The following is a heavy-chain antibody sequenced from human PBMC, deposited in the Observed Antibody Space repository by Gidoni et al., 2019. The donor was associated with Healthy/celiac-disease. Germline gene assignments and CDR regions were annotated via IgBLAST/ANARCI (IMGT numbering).Heavy chain of an antibody. Sequence: EVQLVESGGGLVQPGRSRRLSCDASGFPCSSYWKSWVRQAPGQGLGWVANIQQDGSANYYVDSVKCRFTISRDNSKHSLYLQMNSLRAEDTAVYYCARRNAIFGVVTDFDYWGQGTLVTVSS. V-gene: IGHV3-7*01. CDR1: GFPCSSYW. CDR3: ARRNAIFGVVTDFDY. J-gene: IGHJ4*02. D-gene: IGHD3-3*01. CDR2: IQQDGSAN.